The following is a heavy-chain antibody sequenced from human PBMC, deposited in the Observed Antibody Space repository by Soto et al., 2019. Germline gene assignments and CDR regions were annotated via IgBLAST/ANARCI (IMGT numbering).Heavy chain of an antibody. CDR2: IIPILGIA. V-gene: IGHV1-69*04. CDR3: AREVYGSGSYYNYYYYYGMDV. CDR1: GGTFSSYT. D-gene: IGHD3-10*01. Sequence: SVKVSCKASGGTFSSYTISWVRQAPGQGLEWMGRIIPILGIANYAQKFQGRVTITADKSTSTAYMELSSLRSEDTAVYYCAREVYGSGSYYNYYYYYGMDVWGQGTTVTVSS. J-gene: IGHJ6*02.